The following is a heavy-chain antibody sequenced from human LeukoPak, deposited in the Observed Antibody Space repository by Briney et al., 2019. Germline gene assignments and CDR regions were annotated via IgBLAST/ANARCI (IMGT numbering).Heavy chain of an antibody. Sequence: GRSLRLSCAASGCTFDVYAMHWVRHAPGKGLEWVSGISWNSGSIGYADSVKGRFTISRDNAKNSLYLQMNSLRAEDTALYYCAKGYSGYDDIFDYWGQGTLVSVSS. V-gene: IGHV3-9*01. D-gene: IGHD5-12*01. J-gene: IGHJ4*02. CDR3: AKGYSGYDDIFDY. CDR2: ISWNSGSI. CDR1: GCTFDVYA.